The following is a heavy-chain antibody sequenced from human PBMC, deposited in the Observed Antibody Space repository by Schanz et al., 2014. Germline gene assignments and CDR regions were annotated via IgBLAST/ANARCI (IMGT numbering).Heavy chain of an antibody. D-gene: IGHD2-2*01. CDR1: GYTFTSYY. V-gene: IGHV1-46*03. CDR2: INPSVGNT. CDR3: ARGGFVDSNSLDA. J-gene: IGHJ5*02. Sequence: QVQLVQSGAEVKKPGASVKVSCEASGYTFTSYYIHWFRQAPGQGLEWMGLINPSVGNTNYAQKFRGRVTMTRDTSTSAVYMELSSLRSEDTAVYYCARGGFVDSNSLDAWGQGTLVTVSS.